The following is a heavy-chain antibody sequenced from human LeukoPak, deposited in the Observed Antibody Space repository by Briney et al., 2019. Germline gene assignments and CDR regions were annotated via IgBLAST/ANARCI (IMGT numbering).Heavy chain of an antibody. CDR3: AKNYDFLTGYAS. V-gene: IGHV1-8*01. CDR1: GYTFTSYD. J-gene: IGHJ4*02. D-gene: IGHD3-9*01. CDR2: VNPSSGNT. Sequence: ASVKVSCKASGYTFTSYDINWVRQATGQGLEWMGCVNPSSGNTRYAQKFQGRVTMTRNTSISTAYMELSSLRSEDTAVYYCAKNYDFLTGYASWGQGTLVTVSS.